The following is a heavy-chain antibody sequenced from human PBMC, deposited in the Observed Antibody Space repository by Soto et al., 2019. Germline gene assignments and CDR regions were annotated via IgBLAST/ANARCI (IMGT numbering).Heavy chain of an antibody. CDR3: ARTLNYDFWNDGVDY. Sequence: ASVKVSCKASGYTFTTYTIHWVRQAPGQRLEWMGWINAGDGNTKYSQKFQGRVTITRDTSATTAYVELSSLRSEDTAVYYCARTLNYDFWNDGVDYWGPGTLVTVSS. CDR2: INAGDGNT. CDR1: GYTFTTYT. J-gene: IGHJ4*02. D-gene: IGHD3-3*01. V-gene: IGHV1-3*01.